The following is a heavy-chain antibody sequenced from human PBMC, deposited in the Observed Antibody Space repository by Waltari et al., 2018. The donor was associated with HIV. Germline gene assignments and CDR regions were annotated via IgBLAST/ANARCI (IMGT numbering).Heavy chain of an antibody. D-gene: IGHD2-2*01. CDR2: MNPNSGNT. J-gene: IGHJ4*02. CDR3: ARALGRGYCSSTSCFFDY. Sequence: QVQLVQSGAEVKKPGASGKVSCKASGYTFTSYDINWVRQGHGHGREWMGWMNPNSGNTGYAQKFQGRVTMTRDTSISTAYMELSSRRSDDTAVYYCARALGRGYCSSTSCFFDYWGQGPLVTVSS. V-gene: IGHV1-8*01. CDR1: GYTFTSYD.